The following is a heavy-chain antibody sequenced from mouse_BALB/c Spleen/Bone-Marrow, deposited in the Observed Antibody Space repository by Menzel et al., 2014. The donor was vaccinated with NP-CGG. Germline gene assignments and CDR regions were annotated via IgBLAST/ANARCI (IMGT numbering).Heavy chain of an antibody. CDR2: INPYNDGA. V-gene: IGHV1-14*01. J-gene: IGHJ3*01. D-gene: IGHD1-1*01. CDR1: GYTFTTYV. CDR3: GRDYYGSTSFAY. Sequence: VQLQQSGPELVRPGASVKMSCKASGYTFTTYVMHWVKQNPGRGLEWIGYINPYNDGAKYNEKFKGKATLTSDKSSSTAYMELSSLTSEDSAVYYCGRDYYGSTSFAYWGQGTLVTVSA.